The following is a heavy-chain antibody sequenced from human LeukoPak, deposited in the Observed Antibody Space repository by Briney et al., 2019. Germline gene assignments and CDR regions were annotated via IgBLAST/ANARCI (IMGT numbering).Heavy chain of an antibody. J-gene: IGHJ4*02. V-gene: IGHV3-21*01. CDR1: GFTFSSYS. CDR2: ISSSSSYI. Sequence: PGGSLRLSCAASGFTFSSYSMNWVRQAPGKGLEWVSSISSSSSYIYYADSVKGRFTISRDNAKNSLYLQMNSLRAEDTAVYYCARAYSGSYPPYYFDNWGQGTLVPVSS. CDR3: ARAYSGSYPPYYFDN. D-gene: IGHD1-26*01.